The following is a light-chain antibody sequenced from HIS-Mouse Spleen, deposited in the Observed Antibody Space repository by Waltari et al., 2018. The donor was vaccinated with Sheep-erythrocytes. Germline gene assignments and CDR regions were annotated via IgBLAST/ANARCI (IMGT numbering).Light chain of an antibody. CDR2: EVS. CDR1: SSDVGGYNY. J-gene: IGLJ3*02. Sequence: QSALTQPPSASGSPGQSVTISCTGTSSDVGGYNYVSCYQQHPGKAPKLTIYEVSKRPAGVPERCSGSKSGNSASLTVSGLQAEDEADYYCSSYAGSNNWVFGGGTKLTVL. V-gene: IGLV2-8*01. CDR3: SSYAGSNNWV.